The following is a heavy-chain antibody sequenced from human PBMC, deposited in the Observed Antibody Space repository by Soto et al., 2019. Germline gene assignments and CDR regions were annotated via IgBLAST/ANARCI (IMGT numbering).Heavy chain of an antibody. V-gene: IGHV1-2*02. CDR3: ARGASHYGDYGGVDY. Sequence: QVQLVQSGAEVKKPGASVKVSCKASGYTFTGDYIHWVRQAPGQGPERMGWVNPNSGGTNYAQKFQGRVTMTRDTSISTAYMELTRLTSDDTAVYYCARGASHYGDYGGVDYWGQGTLVTVSS. J-gene: IGHJ4*02. CDR1: GYTFTGDY. D-gene: IGHD4-17*01. CDR2: VNPNSGGT.